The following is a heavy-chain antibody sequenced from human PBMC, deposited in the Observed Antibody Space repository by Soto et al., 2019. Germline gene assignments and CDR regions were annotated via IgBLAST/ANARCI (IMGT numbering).Heavy chain of an antibody. CDR2: ISGSGGVT. V-gene: IGHV3-23*01. CDR1: GFTFTTYA. CDR3: AKGVAKTGTKKPLDY. D-gene: IGHD1-7*01. Sequence: GGSLRLSCAASGFTFTTYAMSWVRQAPGKGLEWVSDISGSGGVTYYADSVKGRFTVSRDNFKNTLYLQMNSLRAEDTAVYYSAKGVAKTGTKKPLDYSGQGTLVTVSS. J-gene: IGHJ4*02.